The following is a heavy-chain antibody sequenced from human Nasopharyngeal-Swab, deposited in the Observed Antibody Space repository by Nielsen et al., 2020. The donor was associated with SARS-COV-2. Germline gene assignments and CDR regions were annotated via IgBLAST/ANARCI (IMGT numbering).Heavy chain of an antibody. D-gene: IGHD3-3*01. CDR1: GFTFPTSA. V-gene: IGHV3-23*01. CDR3: ARDGLDYDFWSAYFMDV. CDR2: ISGSGYST. Sequence: GESLKISCAASGFTFPTSAVTWVRQAPGKGLQWVSGISGSGYSTYYADSVKGRFTISRDNAKNSLYLQMNSLRAEDTAVYYCARDGLDYDFWSAYFMDVWGQGTTVTVSS. J-gene: IGHJ6*02.